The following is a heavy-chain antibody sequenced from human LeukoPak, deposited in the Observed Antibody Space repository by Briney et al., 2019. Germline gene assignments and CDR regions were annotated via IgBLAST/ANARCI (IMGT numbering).Heavy chain of an antibody. CDR1: GFTFSSYS. D-gene: IGHD3-3*01. V-gene: IGHV3-48*01. CDR2: ISGSSSTI. J-gene: IGHJ6*03. Sequence: GGSLRLSCAASGFTFSSYSMNWVRQAPGKGLEWVSYISGSSSTIYYADSVKGRFTISRDNAKNSLYLQMNSLRAEDTAVYYCARAGYYDFWSGYGVWDYYYYYMDVWGKGTTVTVSS. CDR3: ARAGYYDFWSGYGVWDYYYYYMDV.